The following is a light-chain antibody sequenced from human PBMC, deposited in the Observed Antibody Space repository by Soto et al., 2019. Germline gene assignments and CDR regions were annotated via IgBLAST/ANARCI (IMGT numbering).Light chain of an antibody. CDR2: GAS. CDR1: QSVSSSY. Sequence: EIVLTQSPCTLSLSPGERATLSCRASQSVSSSYLACYQQKPGQAPRLLISGASSRATGIPDRFSGSGSGTDFTLTISRLEPEDFAVYYCQQYGSSPPNTFGQGTKLEIK. V-gene: IGKV3-20*01. J-gene: IGKJ2*01. CDR3: QQYGSSPPNT.